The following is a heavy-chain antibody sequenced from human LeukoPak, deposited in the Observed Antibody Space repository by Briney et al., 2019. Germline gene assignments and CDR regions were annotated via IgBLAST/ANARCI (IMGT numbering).Heavy chain of an antibody. J-gene: IGHJ4*02. D-gene: IGHD5-24*01. V-gene: IGHV3-7*03. CDR1: GFTFSNYW. CDR3: AKREGYSIFDY. CDR2: MKQDGSEI. Sequence: GGSLRLSCAASGFTFSNYWMTWVRQAPGKGLEWVANMKQDGSEIYYADSVKGRFTIARDNAKNSLYLQMNNLRAEDTAVYYCAKREGYSIFDYWGQGTLVTVSS.